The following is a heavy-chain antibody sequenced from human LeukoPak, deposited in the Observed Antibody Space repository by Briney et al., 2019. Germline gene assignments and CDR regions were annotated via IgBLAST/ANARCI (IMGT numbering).Heavy chain of an antibody. CDR3: AKSGGFFDT. Sequence: GGSLRLSCAVSGFTFTNYWMTWVRQAPGKGLEWVANIEQDGTDKYYVDSVVGRFTISRDNAQNLLYLHMNSLRAEDTGVYYCAKSGGFFDTWGQGTLVTVSS. D-gene: IGHD1-26*01. V-gene: IGHV3-7*01. J-gene: IGHJ4*02. CDR2: IEQDGTDK. CDR1: GFTFTNYW.